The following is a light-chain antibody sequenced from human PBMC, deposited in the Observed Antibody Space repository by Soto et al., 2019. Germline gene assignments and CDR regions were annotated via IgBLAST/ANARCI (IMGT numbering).Light chain of an antibody. CDR3: QRYGSSFT. CDR2: GAS. J-gene: IGKJ3*01. CDR1: QSVSSSS. V-gene: IGKV3-20*01. Sequence: EIVLTQSPGTLSLSPGERATLSCRASQSVSSSSLAWYQQKPGQAPRLLIFGASSRATGIPDRLTGSGSGTDFTLTISRLEPEYFAVYYCQRYGSSFTFGPPTKVDIK.